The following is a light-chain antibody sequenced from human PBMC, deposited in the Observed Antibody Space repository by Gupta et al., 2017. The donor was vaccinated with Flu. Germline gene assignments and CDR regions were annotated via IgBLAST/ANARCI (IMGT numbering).Light chain of an antibody. Sequence: SYVLTQPPSVSVAPGQTAKVTCGGDNIGRKSEHWYQQRPGQAPVLVVYDDSDRPSGIPERFSGSNSGNTATLTISKVEAGDEAEYYCQVWHISSDHLRVFGGGTKLTVL. CDR1: NIGRKS. V-gene: IGLV3-21*02. J-gene: IGLJ2*01. CDR3: QVWHISSDHLRV. CDR2: DDS.